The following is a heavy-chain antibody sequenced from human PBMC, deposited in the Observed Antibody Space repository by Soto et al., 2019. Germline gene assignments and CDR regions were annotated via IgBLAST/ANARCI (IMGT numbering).Heavy chain of an antibody. Sequence: SETLSLTCAVSGDSISSSNWWSWVGQAPGKGLEWIGEIYHSGATTYNPSLKSRATISVDPSNNNFSLKMTSVTAADTAVYFCARDLGTGTDYWGRGTLVTVSS. CDR1: GDSISSSNW. CDR2: IYHSGAT. J-gene: IGHJ4*02. CDR3: ARDLGTGTDY. V-gene: IGHV4-4*02.